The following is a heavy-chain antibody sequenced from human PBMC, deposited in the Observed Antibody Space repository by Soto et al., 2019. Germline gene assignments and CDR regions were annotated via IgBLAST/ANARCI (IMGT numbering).Heavy chain of an antibody. V-gene: IGHV3-64D*06. J-gene: IGHJ5*02. D-gene: IGHD3-9*01. CDR3: VKVSTFYDILTGYYSTNFFDP. Sequence: QRGGSLRLSCSASGFTFSEYSMHWVRQAPGKGLQYVSTISSDGDITYYADSVKGRFTISRDNSKNTLYLQMNSLRPEDTAVYYCVKVSTFYDILTGYYSTNFFDPWGQGTLVTVSS. CDR1: GFTFSEYS. CDR2: ISSDGDIT.